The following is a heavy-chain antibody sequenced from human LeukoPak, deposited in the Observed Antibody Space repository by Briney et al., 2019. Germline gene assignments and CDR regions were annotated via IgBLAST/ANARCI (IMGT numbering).Heavy chain of an antibody. D-gene: IGHD3-9*01. CDR2: ISGSGGST. CDR1: GFTFSSYA. V-gene: IGHV3-23*01. J-gene: IGHJ4*02. Sequence: GGSPRLSCAASGFTFSSYAMSWVRQAPGKGLEWVSAISGSGGSTYYADSVKGRFTISRDNSKNTLYLQMNSLRAEDTAVYYCAKTLMDILTGYCTPYYFDYWGQGTLVTVSS. CDR3: AKTLMDILTGYCTPYYFDY.